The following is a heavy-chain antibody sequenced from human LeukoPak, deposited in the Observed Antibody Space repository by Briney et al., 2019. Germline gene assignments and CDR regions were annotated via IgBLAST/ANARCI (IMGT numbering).Heavy chain of an antibody. Sequence: GGSLRLSCAASGFTFTTYTMNWVRQAPGKGLEWVSSISSSSSYIYYADSVKGRFTISRDNAKNSLYLQMNSLRAEDTAVYYCARVGSGYGVGYWGQGTLVTVSS. CDR2: ISSSSSYI. V-gene: IGHV3-21*01. CDR3: ARVGSGYGVGY. J-gene: IGHJ4*02. D-gene: IGHD5-12*01. CDR1: GFTFTTYT.